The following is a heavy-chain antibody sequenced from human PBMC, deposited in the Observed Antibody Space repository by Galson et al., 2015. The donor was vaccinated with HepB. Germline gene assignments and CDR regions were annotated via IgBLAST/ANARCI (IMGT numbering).Heavy chain of an antibody. CDR1: GYTFTRYT. D-gene: IGHD3-22*01. Sequence: SVKVSCKASGYTFTRYTIHWVRQAPGQRLEWMGWINAGNGNTKYAQKLQGRVTITRDTSASTAYLELSSLRSEDTAVYYCARYYYDNSGRFDYWGQGTLVTVSS. CDR3: ARYYYDNSGRFDY. V-gene: IGHV1-3*01. J-gene: IGHJ4*02. CDR2: INAGNGNT.